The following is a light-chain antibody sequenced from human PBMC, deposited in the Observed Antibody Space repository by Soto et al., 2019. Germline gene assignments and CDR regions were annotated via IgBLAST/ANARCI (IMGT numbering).Light chain of an antibody. J-gene: IGLJ2*01. CDR2: EVN. CDR3: SSYGGSNNLV. CDR1: SSDVGGYNY. Sequence: QSALTQPPSASGSPGQSVTISCTGTSSDVGGYNYVSWYQQHPGKVPKLMIYEVNKRPSGVPDRFSGSKSDNTASLTVSGLQAEDEADYYCSSYGGSNNLVFGGGTKVTVL. V-gene: IGLV2-8*01.